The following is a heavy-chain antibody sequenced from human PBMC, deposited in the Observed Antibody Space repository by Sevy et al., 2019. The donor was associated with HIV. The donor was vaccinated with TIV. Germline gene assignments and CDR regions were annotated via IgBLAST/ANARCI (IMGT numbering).Heavy chain of an antibody. CDR3: ANQPLTLISPPDS. V-gene: IGHV4-39*01. CDR1: GDSISNSRYY. Sequence: SETLSITCTVSGDSISNSRYYWGWIRQPPGKGLEWIGSVYYSGSTYYNPSLKSRVTLSIDTSKNQFLLKVNSVTATDTAVYYCANQPLTLISPPDSWGQGTLVTVSS. J-gene: IGHJ4*02. D-gene: IGHD2-2*01. CDR2: VYYSGST.